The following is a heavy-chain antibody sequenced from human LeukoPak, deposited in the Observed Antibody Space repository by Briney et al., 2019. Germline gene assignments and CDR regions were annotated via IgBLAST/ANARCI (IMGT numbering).Heavy chain of an antibody. D-gene: IGHD3-10*01. CDR3: ARRRHYNWFDP. Sequence: GESLKISCKGSGYSFTSYWIGWVRQMPGKGLEWMGIIHPGDSDTRYSPSFEGQVTISADKSFSTAYLQWSSLKASDTAMYYCARRRHYNWFDPWGQGTLVTVSS. J-gene: IGHJ5*02. CDR2: IHPGDSDT. CDR1: GYSFTSYW. V-gene: IGHV5-51*01.